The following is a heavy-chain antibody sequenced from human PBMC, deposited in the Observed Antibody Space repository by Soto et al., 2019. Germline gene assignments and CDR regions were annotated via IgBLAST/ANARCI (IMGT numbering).Heavy chain of an antibody. CDR3: ASFGLVTLAC. D-gene: IGHD3-3*01. Sequence: EMQLVESAGGLVKPGGSLRLSWAAAGFIFNTYSMDWVRQAPGKGLEWVASISPSGSYMYYGDPLKGRFTVSRDNAKNSLYLPTDSLRADNTAINYSASFGLVTLACWGQGPVVSVSS. J-gene: IGHJ4*02. V-gene: IGHV3-21*01. CDR2: ISPSGSYM. CDR1: GFIFNTYS.